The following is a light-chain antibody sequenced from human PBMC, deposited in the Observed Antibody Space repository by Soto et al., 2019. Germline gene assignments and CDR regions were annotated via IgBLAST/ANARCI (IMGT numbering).Light chain of an antibody. V-gene: IGKV3-20*01. J-gene: IGKJ5*01. CDR2: DAS. Sequence: EIVLTHFPGTLSLSQGERATLSCRASQSVSTYLAWFQQKPGQAPRLLIYDASTRATGIPARFSGSGSGTDFTLTISRLEPEDFAVYYCQQYGSSPITFGQGTRLEI. CDR3: QQYGSSPIT. CDR1: QSVSTY.